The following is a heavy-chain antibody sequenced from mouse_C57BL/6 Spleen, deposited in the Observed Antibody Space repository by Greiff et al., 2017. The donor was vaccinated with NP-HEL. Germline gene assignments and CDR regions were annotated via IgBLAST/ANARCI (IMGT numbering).Heavy chain of an antibody. CDR2: ISNGGGST. CDR3: ARRDDYDWFAY. Sequence: EVQRVESGGGLVQPGGSLKLSCAASGFTFSDYYMYWVRQTPEKRLEWVAYISNGGGSTYYPDTVKGRFTISRDNAKNTLYLQMSRLKSEDTAMYYCARRDDYDWFAYWGQGTLVTVSA. V-gene: IGHV5-12*01. J-gene: IGHJ3*01. D-gene: IGHD2-4*01. CDR1: GFTFSDYY.